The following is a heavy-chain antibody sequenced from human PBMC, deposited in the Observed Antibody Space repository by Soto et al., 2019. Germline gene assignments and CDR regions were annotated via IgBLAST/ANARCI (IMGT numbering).Heavy chain of an antibody. CDR3: AKGNSPPFYGGYYYYGMDV. J-gene: IGHJ6*02. CDR2: ISGSGGST. CDR1: GFTFKNYA. D-gene: IGHD3-10*01. V-gene: IGHV3-23*01. Sequence: EVQLLESGGGLVQPGGSLRLSCTASGFTFKNYAMSWVRQAPRKGLDWVAAISGSGGSTYYADSVKGRFTISRDNYKNTLYLQMNSLRAEDSAVYYCAKGNSPPFYGGYYYYGMDVWGQGTTVTVSS.